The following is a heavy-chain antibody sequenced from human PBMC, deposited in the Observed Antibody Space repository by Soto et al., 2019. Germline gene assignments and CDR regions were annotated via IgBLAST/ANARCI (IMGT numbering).Heavy chain of an antibody. Sequence: SETLSLTCTVSGGSISSYYWSWIRQPPGKGLEWIGYIYYSGSTNYNPSLKSRVTISVDTSKNQFSLKLSSVTAADTAVYYCARNLGDCSGGSCYRWFDPWGQGTLVTVSS. CDR2: IYYSGST. CDR3: ARNLGDCSGGSCYRWFDP. J-gene: IGHJ5*02. V-gene: IGHV4-59*01. CDR1: GGSISSYY. D-gene: IGHD2-15*01.